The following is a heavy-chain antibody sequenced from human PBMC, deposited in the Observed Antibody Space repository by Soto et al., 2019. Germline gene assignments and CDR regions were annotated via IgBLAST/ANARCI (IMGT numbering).Heavy chain of an antibody. V-gene: IGHV4-31*03. CDR1: GGSISSGGYY. CDR3: ARGGSGPYYFDY. J-gene: IGHJ4*02. D-gene: IGHD1-26*01. CDR2: IYYSGST. Sequence: PSETLSLTCTVSGGSISSGGYYWSWIRQHPGKGLEWIGYIYYSGSTYYNPSLKSRVTISVDTSRNQFSLKLSSVTAADTAVYYCARGGSGPYYFDYWGQGTLVTVSS.